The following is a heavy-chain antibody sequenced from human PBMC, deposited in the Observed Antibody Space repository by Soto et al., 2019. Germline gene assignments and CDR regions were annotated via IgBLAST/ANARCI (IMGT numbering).Heavy chain of an antibody. CDR2: IYPGDSDT. CDR3: ARQDEYSRLFDI. CDR1: GYSFINYW. V-gene: IGHV5-51*01. D-gene: IGHD6-13*01. Sequence: GESLKISCKGSGYSFINYWIGWVRQMPGKGLEWMGIIYPGDSDTRYSPSFKGQVTISADKSISTAYLQWSSLKASDTATYYCARQDEYSRLFDIWGQGTMVTVS. J-gene: IGHJ3*02.